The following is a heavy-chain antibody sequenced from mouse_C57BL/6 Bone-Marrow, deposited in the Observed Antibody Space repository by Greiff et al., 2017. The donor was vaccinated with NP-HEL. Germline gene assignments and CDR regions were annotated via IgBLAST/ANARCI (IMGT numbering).Heavy chain of an antibody. CDR2: IDPSDSYT. D-gene: IGHD2-3*01. CDR1: GYTFTSYW. Sequence: QVQLQQPGAELVKPGASVKLSCKASGYTFTSYWMQWVKQRPGQGLEWIGEIDPSDSYTNYNQKFKGKATLTVDTSSSTAYMQLSSPTSEDSAVYYCAREKIYDGPFDYWGQGTTLTVSS. V-gene: IGHV1-50*01. J-gene: IGHJ2*01. CDR3: AREKIYDGPFDY.